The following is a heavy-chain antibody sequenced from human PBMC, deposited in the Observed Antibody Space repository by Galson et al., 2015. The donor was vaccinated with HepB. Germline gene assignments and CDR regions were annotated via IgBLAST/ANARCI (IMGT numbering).Heavy chain of an antibody. CDR3: VRVNSYDGSAYRVFDF. CDR2: IKPDGSER. D-gene: IGHD3-22*01. Sequence: SLRLSCAASAFTFRTYWMAWVRQAPGQGLDWVASIKPDGSERNYVDSVRGRFTISRDNARSLLYLYMNSVRVDDTAVYYWVRVNSYDGSAYRVFDFWGQGAPVTVSS. CDR1: AFTFRTYW. V-gene: IGHV3-7*03. J-gene: IGHJ4*02.